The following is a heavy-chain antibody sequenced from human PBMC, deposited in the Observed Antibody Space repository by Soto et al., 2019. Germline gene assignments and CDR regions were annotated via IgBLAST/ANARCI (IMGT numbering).Heavy chain of an antibody. CDR3: ARSIAADVDFAY. Sequence: QVQLVQSGAEVKKPGASVKVSCKASGYTFTSYGISWVRQAPGQGLEWMGWISAYNGNTNYAQKLQGRVAMTTDTSTTTAYMELRRLRSADTAVYYCARSIAADVDFAYWGQGTLVTVSS. CDR2: ISAYNGNT. D-gene: IGHD6-13*01. J-gene: IGHJ4*02. CDR1: GYTFTSYG. V-gene: IGHV1-18*01.